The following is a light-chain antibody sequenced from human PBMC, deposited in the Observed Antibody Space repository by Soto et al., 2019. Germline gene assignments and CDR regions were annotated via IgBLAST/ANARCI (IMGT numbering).Light chain of an antibody. V-gene: IGKV3-20*01. J-gene: IGKJ1*01. CDR2: GAS. Sequence: IVMTLSPASLSVSPGDRATVSCRASQSVSSNLAWFQQKPGQAPRLLIYGASSRATGIPDRFSASGSGTDFTLTISRLEPEDVAVYYCQQYEAVVTFGQGTKVDIK. CDR3: QQYEAVVT. CDR1: QSVSSN.